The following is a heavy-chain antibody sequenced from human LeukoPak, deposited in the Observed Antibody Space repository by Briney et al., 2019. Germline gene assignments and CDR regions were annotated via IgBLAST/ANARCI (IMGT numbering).Heavy chain of an antibody. V-gene: IGHV5-51*01. CDR2: IYPGDSDT. CDR1: GYIFTSYW. CDR3: AGGYCSGGSCYWFDP. Sequence: GESLTISCKGSGYIFTSYWIGWGGQMAGEGLEGVGIIYPGDSDTRYSPSFQGQVTISADKSISTAYLQWSSLKASDTAMYYCAGGYCSGGSCYWFDPWGQGTLVTVSS. J-gene: IGHJ5*02. D-gene: IGHD2-15*01.